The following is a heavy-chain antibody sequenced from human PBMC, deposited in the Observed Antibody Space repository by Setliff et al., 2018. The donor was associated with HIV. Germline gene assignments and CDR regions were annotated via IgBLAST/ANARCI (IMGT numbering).Heavy chain of an antibody. J-gene: IGHJ3*01. CDR3: AKQGYSDSLYAFDV. CDR2: IHPDTGST. Sequence: ASVKVSCKTSGYTFTAYYIYWVRQAPGHGLELMGRIHPDTGSTNYLQEFQGRVTITRDTSMSTVYMALTGLTSDDTAVYYCAKQGYSDSLYAFDVWDQGTMVTVSS. D-gene: IGHD1-26*01. CDR1: GYTFTAYY. V-gene: IGHV1-2*06.